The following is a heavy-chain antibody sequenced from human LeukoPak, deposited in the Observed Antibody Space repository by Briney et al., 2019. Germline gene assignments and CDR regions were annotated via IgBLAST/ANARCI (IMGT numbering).Heavy chain of an antibody. Sequence: PSETLSLTCAVSGGSISSGGYSWSWIRQPPGKGLEWIGYIYHSGSTYYNPSLKSRVTISVDRSKNQFSLKLSSVTAADTAVYYCARDPGFGAFDIWGQGTMVTVSS. J-gene: IGHJ3*02. CDR2: IYHSGST. CDR1: GGSISSGGYS. D-gene: IGHD3-10*01. CDR3: ARDPGFGAFDI. V-gene: IGHV4-30-2*01.